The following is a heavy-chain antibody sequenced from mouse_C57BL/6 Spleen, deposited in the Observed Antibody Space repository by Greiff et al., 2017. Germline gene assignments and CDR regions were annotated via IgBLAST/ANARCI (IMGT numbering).Heavy chain of an antibody. D-gene: IGHD4-1*01. CDR1: GYTFTDYY. V-gene: IGHV1-19*01. Sequence: EVQGVESGPVLVKPGASVKMSCKASGYTFTDYYMNWVKQSHGKSLEWIGVINPYNGGTSYNQKFKGKATLTVDKSSSTAYMELNSLTSEDSAVYYCARKGPWEGFAYWGQGTLVTVSA. CDR2: INPYNGGT. CDR3: ARKGPWEGFAY. J-gene: IGHJ3*01.